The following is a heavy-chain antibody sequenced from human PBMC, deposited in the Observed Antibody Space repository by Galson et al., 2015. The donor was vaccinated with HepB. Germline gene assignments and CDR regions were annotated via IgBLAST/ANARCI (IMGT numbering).Heavy chain of an antibody. D-gene: IGHD1-7*01. CDR3: ARARSGLEYNWNYDMDY. V-gene: IGHV1-3*01. Sequence: SVKVSCKASGYTFTSYAMHWVRQAPGQRLEWMGWINAGNGNTKYSQKFQGRVTITRDTSASTAYMELSSLRSEDTAVYYCARARSGLEYNWNYDMDYWGQGTLVTVSS. CDR1: GYTFTSYA. CDR2: INAGNGNT. J-gene: IGHJ4*02.